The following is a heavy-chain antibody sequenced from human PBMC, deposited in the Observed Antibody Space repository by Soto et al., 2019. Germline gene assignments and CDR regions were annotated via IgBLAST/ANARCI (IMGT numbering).Heavy chain of an antibody. CDR2: MNPNSGNT. CDR3: ARYYYDSSGQRTSAYSYGMDV. J-gene: IGHJ6*02. CDR1: GYTLTSYD. V-gene: IGHV1-8*01. Sequence: ASVKVSCKASGYTLTSYDINWVRQATGQGLEWMGWMNPNSGNTGYAQKFQGRVTMTRNTSISTAYMELSSLRSEDTAVYYCARYYYDSSGQRTSAYSYGMDVWGQGTTVTVSS. D-gene: IGHD3-22*01.